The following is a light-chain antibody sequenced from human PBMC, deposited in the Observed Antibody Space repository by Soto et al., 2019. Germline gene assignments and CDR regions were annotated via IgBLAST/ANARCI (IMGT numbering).Light chain of an antibody. J-gene: IGLJ2*01. Sequence: QSALAQPPSASGTPGQRVTISCSGSSSNVGSNTVDWYQHVAGTAPKLLIYRNEKRPSGVPARFSGSKSGTSASLAISGLQSDDEAEYFCAAWDDGLTGVIFGGGTKLTDL. CDR2: RNE. V-gene: IGLV1-44*01. CDR3: AAWDDGLTGVI. CDR1: SSNVGSNT.